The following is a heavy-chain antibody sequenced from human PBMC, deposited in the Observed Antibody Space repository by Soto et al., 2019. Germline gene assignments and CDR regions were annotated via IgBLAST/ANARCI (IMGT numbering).Heavy chain of an antibody. CDR3: ARDLLLVAAEYYYYGMDV. CDR2: ISAYNGNT. CDR1: GYTFTSYG. J-gene: IGHJ6*02. V-gene: IGHV1-18*01. Sequence: QVQLVQSGAEVKKPGASVKVSCKASGYTFTSYGISWVRQAPGQGLEWMGWISAYNGNTNYAQKLQGRVTMTTDTSTSTAYMELGSLRSDDTAVYYCARDLLLVAAEYYYYGMDVWGQGTTVTVSS. D-gene: IGHD6-13*01.